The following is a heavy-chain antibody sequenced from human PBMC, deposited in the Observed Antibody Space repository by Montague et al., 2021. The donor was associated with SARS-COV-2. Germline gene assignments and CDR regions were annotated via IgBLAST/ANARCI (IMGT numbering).Heavy chain of an antibody. V-gene: IGHV4-31*03. CDR2: IYYSGST. Sequence: TLSLTCTVSGGSISSGGYYWSWIRQHPGKGLEWIGYIYYSGSTYYNPSLKSRVTISVDTSKNQFSLKQSSVTAADTAVYYCARATRITIFGVVNQFDYWGQGTLVTVSS. CDR1: GGSISSGGYY. D-gene: IGHD3-3*01. J-gene: IGHJ4*02. CDR3: ARATRITIFGVVNQFDY.